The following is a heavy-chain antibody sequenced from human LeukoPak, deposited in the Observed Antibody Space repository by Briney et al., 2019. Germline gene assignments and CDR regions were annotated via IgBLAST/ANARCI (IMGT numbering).Heavy chain of an antibody. Sequence: GGSLRLSCAASGFTFSSYAMSWVRQAPGKGLEWVSAISGSGGSTYYADSVKGRFTISRDNSKSTLYLQMNSLRAEDTAVYYCAKQRRSDSSGYYYEHFDYWGQGTLVTVSS. V-gene: IGHV3-23*01. J-gene: IGHJ4*02. CDR2: ISGSGGST. CDR3: AKQRRSDSSGYYYEHFDY. D-gene: IGHD3-22*01. CDR1: GFTFSSYA.